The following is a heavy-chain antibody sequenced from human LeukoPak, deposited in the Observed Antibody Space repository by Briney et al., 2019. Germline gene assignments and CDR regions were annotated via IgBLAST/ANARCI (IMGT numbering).Heavy chain of an antibody. J-gene: IGHJ4*02. V-gene: IGHV3-48*04. CDR3: ARARGSYYLFFDY. Sequence: GGSLRLSCAASGFTFSSYSMNWVRQAPGKGLEWVSYISSSSSSIYYADSVKGRFTISRDNAKNSLYLQMNSLRAEDTAVYYCARARGSYYLFFDYWGQGTLVTVSS. D-gene: IGHD1-26*01. CDR1: GFTFSSYS. CDR2: ISSSSSSI.